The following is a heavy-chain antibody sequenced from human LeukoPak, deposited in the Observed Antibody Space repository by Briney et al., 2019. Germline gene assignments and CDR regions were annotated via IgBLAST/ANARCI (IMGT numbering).Heavy chain of an antibody. J-gene: IGHJ4*02. CDR3: ARVSIQLWLLFIDY. D-gene: IGHD5-18*01. V-gene: IGHV4-30-4*01. CDR1: GGSLSSGVFY. CDR2: IYYSGST. Sequence: PSETLSLTCTVSGGSLSSGVFYWWWPRQPPGRRVEWCGYIYYSGSTYYNPSLKSRVTISVDTSKNQFSLKLSSVTAADTAVYYCARVSIQLWLLFIDYWGQGTLVTVSS.